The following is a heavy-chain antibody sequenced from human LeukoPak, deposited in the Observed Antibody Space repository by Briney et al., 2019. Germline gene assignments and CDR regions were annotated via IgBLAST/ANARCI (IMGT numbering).Heavy chain of an antibody. Sequence: PGGSLRLSCAASGFTFSSYAMSWVRQAPGKGLEWVSAISGSGGSTYYADSVKGRFTISRDNPKNTLYLQMNSLRAEDTAVYYCAKGKASTMVRGPRYFDYWGQGTLVTVSS. CDR2: ISGSGGST. J-gene: IGHJ4*02. D-gene: IGHD3-10*01. CDR3: AKGKASTMVRGPRYFDY. CDR1: GFTFSSYA. V-gene: IGHV3-23*01.